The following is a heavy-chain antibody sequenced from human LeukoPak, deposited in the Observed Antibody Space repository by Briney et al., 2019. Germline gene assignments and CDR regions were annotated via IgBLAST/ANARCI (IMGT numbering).Heavy chain of an antibody. CDR3: ARDPGIAAAGTPDY. CDR2: INPNSGGT. J-gene: IGHJ4*02. Sequence: GASVKVSCKASGYTFTGYYMHWVRQAPGQGLEWMGWINPNSGGTNYAQKFQGRVTMTRDTSISTAYMELSRLRSDDTAVYYCARDPGIAAAGTPDYWGQGTLVTVSS. D-gene: IGHD6-13*01. V-gene: IGHV1-2*02. CDR1: GYTFTGYY.